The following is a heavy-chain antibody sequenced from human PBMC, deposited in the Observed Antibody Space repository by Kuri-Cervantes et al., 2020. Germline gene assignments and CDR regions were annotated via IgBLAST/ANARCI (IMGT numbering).Heavy chain of an antibody. Sequence: GGSLRLSCAASGFTFSSYGMHWVRQAPGKGREWVAVISYDGSNKYYADSVKGRFTISRDNSKNTLYLQMNSLRAEDTAVYYCAKDWLGYCSGGRCYSYYYGMDVWGQGTTVTVSS. V-gene: IGHV3-30*18. J-gene: IGHJ6*02. CDR2: ISYDGSNK. D-gene: IGHD2-15*01. CDR3: AKDWLGYCSGGRCYSYYYGMDV. CDR1: GFTFSSYG.